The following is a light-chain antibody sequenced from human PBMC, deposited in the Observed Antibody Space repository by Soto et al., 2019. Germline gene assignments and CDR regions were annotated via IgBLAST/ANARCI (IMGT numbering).Light chain of an antibody. CDR1: QSVSSSS. CDR2: GAS. Sequence: EIVLTQSPGTLSLSPGERATLSCRASQSVSSSSLAWYQQKPGQAPRLLIYGASSRATGIPERFSGSGSGTDFTLTISKLEPEDFAVYYCQRYGSSFTFGAGTKVDIK. J-gene: IGKJ3*01. CDR3: QRYGSSFT. V-gene: IGKV3-20*01.